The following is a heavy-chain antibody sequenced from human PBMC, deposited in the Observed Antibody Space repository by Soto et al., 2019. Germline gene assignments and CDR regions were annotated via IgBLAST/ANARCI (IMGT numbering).Heavy chain of an antibody. V-gene: IGHV3-23*01. Sequence: WGSLRLSCAASGFTFSTYAMSWVRQAPRKGLEWVSAISGSGSDTYHADSVKGRFTISRDNSISTLYLQMNSLRTEDTAVYYCAHPRGYGVFDAYDFWGQGAMVTVSS. CDR3: AHPRGYGVFDAYDF. CDR1: GFTFSTYA. J-gene: IGHJ3*01. CDR2: ISGSGSDT. D-gene: IGHD4-17*01.